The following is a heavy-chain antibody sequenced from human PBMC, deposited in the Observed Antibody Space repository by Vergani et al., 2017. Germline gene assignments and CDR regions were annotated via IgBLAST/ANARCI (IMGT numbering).Heavy chain of an antibody. D-gene: IGHD6-19*01. CDR2: IDYSGST. V-gene: IGHV4-59*01. CDR3: ARGASPGYSSGWYGYYGMDV. J-gene: IGHJ6*02. Sequence: QVQLQESGPGLVKPSETLSLTCTVSGGSISSYYWSWIRQPPGKGLEWIGYIDYSGSTNYNPSLKSRVTISVDTSKNQFSLKLSSVTAADTAVYYCARGASPGYSSGWYGYYGMDVWGQGTTVTVSS. CDR1: GGSISSYY.